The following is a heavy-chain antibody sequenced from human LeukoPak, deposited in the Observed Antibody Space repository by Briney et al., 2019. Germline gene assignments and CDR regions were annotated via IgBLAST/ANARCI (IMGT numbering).Heavy chain of an antibody. D-gene: IGHD4-17*01. CDR3: AKDLHNLGDYVGRTY. CDR2: ISGSGDGT. J-gene: IGHJ4*02. Sequence: GGSLRLSCGASGFIFRNYAMIWVRQSPGKGLEWVSAISGSGDGTYYADSVKGRFTISRDNSKNTLYLQMNSLRADDTAVYYCAKDLHNLGDYVGRTYWGQGTLVTVSS. V-gene: IGHV3-23*01. CDR1: GFIFRNYA.